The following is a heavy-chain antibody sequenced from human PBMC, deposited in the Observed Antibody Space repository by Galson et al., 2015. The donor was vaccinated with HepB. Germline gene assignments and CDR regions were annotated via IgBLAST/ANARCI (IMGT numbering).Heavy chain of an antibody. CDR1: GYTFTDYF. Sequence: SVKVSCKASGYTFTDYFIHWVRQAPGQGLEWMGWINPNSGGTNYAQRFLGRVTMTRDTSISAAYMDLSRLTSDDTAVYYCAKGGRDGFTNWGQGTLVTVSS. V-gene: IGHV1-2*02. CDR2: INPNSGGT. CDR3: AKGGRDGFTN. J-gene: IGHJ4*02. D-gene: IGHD5-24*01.